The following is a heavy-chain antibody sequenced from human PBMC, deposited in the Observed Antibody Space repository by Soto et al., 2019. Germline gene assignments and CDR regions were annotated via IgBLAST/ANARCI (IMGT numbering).Heavy chain of an antibody. CDR1: GFTFSSYG. Sequence: QVQLVESGGGVVQPGRSLRLSCAASGFTFSSYGMHWVRQAPGKGLEWVAVISYDGSNKYYADSVKGRFTISRDNSKNTLYLQMNSLRAEDTAVYYCAKVGGQWELLSPREFDYWGQGTLVTVSS. V-gene: IGHV3-30*18. D-gene: IGHD1-26*01. J-gene: IGHJ4*02. CDR3: AKVGGQWELLSPREFDY. CDR2: ISYDGSNK.